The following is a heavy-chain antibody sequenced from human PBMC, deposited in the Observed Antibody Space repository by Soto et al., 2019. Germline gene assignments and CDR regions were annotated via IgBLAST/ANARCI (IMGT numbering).Heavy chain of an antibody. V-gene: IGHV3-30*03. Sequence: HPGGSLRLSCAASGFTFSGHGMHWVRQAPGKGLEWVAVISNGGSSKNYIDSVKGRFTISRDSSENTLYLQMNSLRVEDTAVYYCARGCPGSTTCYIIDPCGQGVLVTVSS. CDR3: ARGCPGSTTCYIIDP. D-gene: IGHD2-2*01. J-gene: IGHJ5*02. CDR1: GFTFSGHG. CDR2: ISNGGSSK.